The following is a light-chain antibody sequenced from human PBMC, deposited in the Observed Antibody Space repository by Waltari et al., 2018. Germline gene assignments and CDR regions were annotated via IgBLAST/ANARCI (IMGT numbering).Light chain of an antibody. CDR2: WAS. CDR1: QRVPSVLSSSNNRNY. Sequence: DIVMTQSPDSLAVSLGERATINCKSSQRVPSVLSSSNNRNYLAWYQQKPGQPPKMLIYWASTRESGVPDRFSGSGSGTDFTLTISSLQAEDVAVYYCQQYYSPPVTFGGGTKVEIK. J-gene: IGKJ4*01. CDR3: QQYYSPPVT. V-gene: IGKV4-1*01.